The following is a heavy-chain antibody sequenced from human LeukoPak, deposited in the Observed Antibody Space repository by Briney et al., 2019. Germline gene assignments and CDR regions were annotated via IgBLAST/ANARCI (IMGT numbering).Heavy chain of an antibody. V-gene: IGHV4-31*03. CDR1: GGSISSGGYY. CDR2: IYYSGST. D-gene: IGHD3-9*01. CDR3: ARVSLQLRYFDIDY. Sequence: SQTLSLTCTVSGGSISSGGYYWSWIRQHPGKGLEWIGYIYYSGSTYYHPSLKSRVTISVDTSKNQFSLKLSSVTAADTAVYYCARVSLQLRYFDIDYWGQGTLVTVSS. J-gene: IGHJ4*02.